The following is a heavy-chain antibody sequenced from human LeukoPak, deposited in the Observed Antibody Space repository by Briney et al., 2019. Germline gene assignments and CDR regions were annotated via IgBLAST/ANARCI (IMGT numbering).Heavy chain of an antibody. V-gene: IGHV4-61*02. D-gene: IGHD3-10*01. CDR2: IYTSGST. J-gene: IGHJ6*03. CDR1: GGSISSGSYY. Sequence: SETLSLTCTVSGGSISSGSYYWSWIRQPAGKGLEWIGRIYTSGSTNYNPSLKSRVTISVDTSKNQFSLKLSSVTAADTAVYYCARDWNYGSGSYYDYYMDVWGKGTTVTISS. CDR3: ARDWNYGSGSYYDYYMDV.